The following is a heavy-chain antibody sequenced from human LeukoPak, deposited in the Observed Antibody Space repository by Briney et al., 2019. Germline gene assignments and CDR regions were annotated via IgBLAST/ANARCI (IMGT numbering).Heavy chain of an antibody. Sequence: SVRVSCKASGYTFTSYAMHWVRQAPGQRLEWMGWINAGNGNTRYSQKLQGRVTITRDTSANTVYMELSSLRSGDTAVYYCARDDWNYKFTIHSYYYGMDVWGQGTTVTVSS. CDR2: INAGNGNT. V-gene: IGHV1-3*01. D-gene: IGHD1-7*01. CDR3: ARDDWNYKFTIHSYYYGMDV. J-gene: IGHJ6*02. CDR1: GYTFTSYA.